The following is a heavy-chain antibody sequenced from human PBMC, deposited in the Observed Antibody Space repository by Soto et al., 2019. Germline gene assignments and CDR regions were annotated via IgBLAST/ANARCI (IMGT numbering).Heavy chain of an antibody. CDR3: ARGTTVVGY. D-gene: IGHD4-17*01. J-gene: IGHJ4*02. CDR2: IKHDGSEK. V-gene: IGHV3-7*01. Sequence: EVQLVESGGGLVQPGGSLRLSCAASGFTLSNYWMYWVRQAPGKGLEWMASIKHDGSEKNYVDSVKGRFTISRDNAKNSLYLQITSLRAEDTAVYYCARGTTVVGYWGQGTLVTVSS. CDR1: GFTLSNYW.